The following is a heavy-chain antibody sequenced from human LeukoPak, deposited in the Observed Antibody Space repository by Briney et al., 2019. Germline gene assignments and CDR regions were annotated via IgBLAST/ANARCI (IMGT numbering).Heavy chain of an antibody. J-gene: IGHJ4*02. CDR2: ISGSGGST. CDR1: GFTFSDYY. V-gene: IGHV3-23*01. CDR3: AKDDYYDSSGYYSFDY. D-gene: IGHD3-22*01. Sequence: PGGSLRLSCAASGFTFSDYYMSWVRQAPGKGLEWVSAISGSGGSTYYADSVKGRFTISRDNSKNTLYLQMNSLRAEDTAVYYCAKDDYYDSSGYYSFDYWGQGTLVTVSS.